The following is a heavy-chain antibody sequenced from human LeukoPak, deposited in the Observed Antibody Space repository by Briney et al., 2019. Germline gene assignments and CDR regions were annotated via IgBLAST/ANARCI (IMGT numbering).Heavy chain of an antibody. D-gene: IGHD3-10*01. CDR2: IGNSSYI. CDR1: GFTFSTYN. Sequence: GGSLRLSCAASGFTFSTYNMNWVRHAPGKGLEWVSSIGNSSYIYYADSVKGRFTISRDNAKNSLYLQLNSLRDEDTAVYYCARDLPLEKYCGSGTYSYYFDSWGQGALVTVSS. J-gene: IGHJ4*02. CDR3: ARDLPLEKYCGSGTYSYYFDS. V-gene: IGHV3-21*01.